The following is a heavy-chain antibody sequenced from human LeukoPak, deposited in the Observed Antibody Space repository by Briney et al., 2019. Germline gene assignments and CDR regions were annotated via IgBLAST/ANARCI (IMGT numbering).Heavy chain of an antibody. J-gene: IGHJ4*02. D-gene: IGHD2-15*01. CDR1: GGTFSSYA. Sequence: ASVKVSCKASGGTFSSYAISWVRQAPGQGLEWMGRIIPIFGTANYAQKFHGRVTITTDESTSTAYMELSSLRSEDTAVYYCARDFEDCSGGSCLYYFDYWGQGTLVTVSS. CDR2: IIPIFGTA. V-gene: IGHV1-69*05. CDR3: ARDFEDCSGGSCLYYFDY.